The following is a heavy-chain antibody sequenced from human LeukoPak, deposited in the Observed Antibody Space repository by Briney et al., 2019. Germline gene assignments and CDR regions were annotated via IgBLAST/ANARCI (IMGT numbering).Heavy chain of an antibody. Sequence: SETLSLTCTISGGSISSYYSSWIRQPPGKGLEWIGYIYYSGSTNYNPSLKSRVTISVDTSKNQFSLKLSSVTAADTAVYYCAREVEYCSSTSCDTYYYYGMEVWGQGTTVTVSS. D-gene: IGHD2-2*02. CDR2: IYYSGST. CDR1: GGSISSYY. J-gene: IGHJ6*02. CDR3: AREVEYCSSTSCDTYYYYGMEV. V-gene: IGHV4-59*01.